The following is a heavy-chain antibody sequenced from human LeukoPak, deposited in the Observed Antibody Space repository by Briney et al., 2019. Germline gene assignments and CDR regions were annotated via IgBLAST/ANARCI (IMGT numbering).Heavy chain of an antibody. V-gene: IGHV4-59*01. CDR1: GASISDSY. D-gene: IGHD3-16*01. J-gene: IGHJ4*02. CDR2: IYYTGDN. Sequence: SETLSLTCSVSGASISDSYWTWIRQPPGKTLEWIGYIYYTGDNDYNPSLKSRVTMSVDTSKSHLSLKLTSVTAADTAVYYCARGLKGGKGDLDYWGQGTLVTVSS. CDR3: ARGLKGGKGDLDY.